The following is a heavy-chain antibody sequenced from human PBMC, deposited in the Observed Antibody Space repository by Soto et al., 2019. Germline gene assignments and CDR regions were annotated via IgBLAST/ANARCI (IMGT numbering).Heavy chain of an antibody. V-gene: IGHV3-53*02. CDR1: GFTVSSNY. J-gene: IGHJ6*02. D-gene: IGHD6-13*01. Sequence: EVQLVETGGGLIQPGGSLRLSCAASGFTVSSNYMSWVRQAPGKGLEWVSVIYSGGSTYYADSVKGRFTISRDNSKNTLYLQMNSLTAEQKTVYYCASPSQQLVGARDYYCYGMDVWGQGTTVTVSS. CDR2: IYSGGST. CDR3: ASPSQQLVGARDYYCYGMDV.